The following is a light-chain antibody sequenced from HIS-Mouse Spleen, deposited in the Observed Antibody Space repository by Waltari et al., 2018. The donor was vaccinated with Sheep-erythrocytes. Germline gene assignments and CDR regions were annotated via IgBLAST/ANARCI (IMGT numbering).Light chain of an antibody. Sequence: DIQMTQSPSSVSASVGDRVTITWRASQAISSWLGWYQQKPGKAPTLLIYAASSLQSGVPSRFSGSGSGTDFTLTISSLQPEDFATYYCQQANSFPPTFGQGTKVELK. V-gene: IGKV1-12*01. CDR1: QAISSW. CDR2: AAS. J-gene: IGKJ1*01. CDR3: QQANSFPPT.